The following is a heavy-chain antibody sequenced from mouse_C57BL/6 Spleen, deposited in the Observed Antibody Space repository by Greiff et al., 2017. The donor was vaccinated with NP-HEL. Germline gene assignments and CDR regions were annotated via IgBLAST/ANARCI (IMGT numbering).Heavy chain of an antibody. V-gene: IGHV1-15*01. D-gene: IGHD2-5*01. J-gene: IGHJ3*01. CDR1: GYTFTDYE. CDR2: IDPETGGT. CDR3: TRSGLSSNCPWFAY. Sequence: VKLQESGAELVRPGASVTLSCKASGYTFTDYEMHWVKQTPVHGLEWIGAIDPETGGTAYNQKFKGKAILTADKSSSTAYMELRSLTSEDSAVYYCTRSGLSSNCPWFAYWGQGTLVTVSA.